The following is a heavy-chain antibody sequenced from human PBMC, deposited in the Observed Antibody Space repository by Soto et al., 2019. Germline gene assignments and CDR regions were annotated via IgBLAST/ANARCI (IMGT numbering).Heavy chain of an antibody. J-gene: IGHJ3*02. CDR1: GYTFTSYA. Sequence: ASVKVSCKASGYTFTSYAMHWVRQAPGQRLGWMGWINAGNGNTKYSQKFQGRVTITRDTSASTAYMELSSLRSEDTAVYYCAGESGDSSGVDSDAFDIWGQGTMVTVSS. CDR3: AGESGDSSGVDSDAFDI. V-gene: IGHV1-3*01. D-gene: IGHD3-22*01. CDR2: INAGNGNT.